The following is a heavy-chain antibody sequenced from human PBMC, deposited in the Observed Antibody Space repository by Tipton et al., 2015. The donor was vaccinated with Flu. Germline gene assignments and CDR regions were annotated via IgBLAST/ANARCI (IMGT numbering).Heavy chain of an antibody. J-gene: IGHJ4*02. Sequence: TLSLTCTVSGGSISSSSYYWGWIRQPPGKGLEWIGSIYYSGSTYYNPSLKSRVTISVDTSKNQFSLRLSSVTAADTAVYYCASIIAVAGTSRFAYWGQGTLVTVSS. CDR2: IYYSGST. CDR3: ASIIAVAGTSRFAY. CDR1: GGSISSSSYY. V-gene: IGHV4-39*01. D-gene: IGHD6-19*01.